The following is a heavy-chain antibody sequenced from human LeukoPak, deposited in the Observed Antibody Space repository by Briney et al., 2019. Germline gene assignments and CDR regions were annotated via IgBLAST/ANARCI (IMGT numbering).Heavy chain of an antibody. CDR1: GGSISSYY. V-gene: IGHV4-59*01. D-gene: IGHD1-1*01. CDR3: ARTSWNDEEYYFDY. CDR2: IYYSGST. J-gene: IGHJ4*02. Sequence: PSETLSLTCTVSGGSISSYYWSWIRQPPGKGLEWIGYIYYSGSTNYNPSLKSRVTISVDTSKNQFSLKLSSVTAADTAVYYCARTSWNDEEYYFDYWGQGTLVTVSS.